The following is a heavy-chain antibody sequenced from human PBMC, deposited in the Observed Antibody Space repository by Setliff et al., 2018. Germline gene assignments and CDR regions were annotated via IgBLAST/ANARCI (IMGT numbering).Heavy chain of an antibody. Sequence: GGSLRLSCAVSGLTFSSYWLTWVRQAPGKGLEWVANIKQDGSEKYYVDSVKGRFTISRDNAKNSLYLQMNSLRAEDTAVYYCAREDGTYYNFWSGYSTTPYYGMDVWGQGTTVTVSS. CDR2: IKQDGSEK. CDR1: GLTFSSYW. D-gene: IGHD3-3*01. CDR3: AREDGTYYNFWSGYSTTPYYGMDV. V-gene: IGHV3-7*01. J-gene: IGHJ6*02.